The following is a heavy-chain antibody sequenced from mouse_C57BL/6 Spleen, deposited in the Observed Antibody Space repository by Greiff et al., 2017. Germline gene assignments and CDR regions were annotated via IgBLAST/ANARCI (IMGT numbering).Heavy chain of an antibody. D-gene: IGHD1-1*01. CDR3: ARKTYYYGSAYAMDY. J-gene: IGHJ4*01. Sequence: QVQLQQPGAELVKPGASVKMSCKASGYTFTSYWITWVKQRPGQGLEWIGDIYPGHGSTNYNEKFKGTATLPVDTSSSTAYMQLRSLTSEDAAGYYCARKTYYYGSAYAMDYWGQGTSGTVSS. V-gene: IGHV1-55*01. CDR1: GYTFTSYW. CDR2: IYPGHGST.